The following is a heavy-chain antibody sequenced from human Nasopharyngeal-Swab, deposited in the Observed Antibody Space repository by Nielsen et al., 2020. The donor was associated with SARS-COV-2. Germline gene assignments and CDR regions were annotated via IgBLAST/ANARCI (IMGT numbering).Heavy chain of an antibody. D-gene: IGHD3-10*01. J-gene: IGHJ6*02. CDR1: GDSITNGDYY. CDR2: IYHSGST. CDR3: ARYYVSGMFGMDV. Sequence: SETLSLTCTVSGDSITNGDYYWSWIRQPPGKGLEWIAYIYHSGSTYYKPSLKSRLSISVDTSTNQFSLSLTSVTAADTAMYYCARYYVSGMFGMDVWGPGTAVTVSS. V-gene: IGHV4-30-4*01.